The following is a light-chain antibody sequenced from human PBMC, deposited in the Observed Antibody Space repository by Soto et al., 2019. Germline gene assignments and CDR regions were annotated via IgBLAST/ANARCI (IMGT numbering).Light chain of an antibody. V-gene: IGKV1-5*03. CDR3: QQYESYPLT. Sequence: DIQMTQSPSTLSASVGDRVTITCRASQSINSWLAWYQQKPGKAPKLLIHKASSLESGVPSRFSGSGSGTDRALTISSLQLDDFATYYCQQYESYPLTFGGGTKVEIK. CDR1: QSINSW. CDR2: KAS. J-gene: IGKJ4*01.